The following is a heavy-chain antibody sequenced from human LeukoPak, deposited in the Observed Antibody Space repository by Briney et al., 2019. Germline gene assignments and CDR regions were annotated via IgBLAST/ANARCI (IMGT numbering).Heavy chain of an antibody. V-gene: IGHV1-46*01. Sequence: ASVKVSCKASGYTFTSYYMLWVRQAPGQGLEWMGIINPSGGSTSYAQKFQGRVTMTRDTSTSTVYMELSSLRSEDTAVYYCARADCGGDCYPSTYFDYWGQGTLVTVSS. CDR3: ARADCGGDCYPSTYFDY. D-gene: IGHD2-21*01. CDR2: INPSGGST. J-gene: IGHJ4*02. CDR1: GYTFTSYY.